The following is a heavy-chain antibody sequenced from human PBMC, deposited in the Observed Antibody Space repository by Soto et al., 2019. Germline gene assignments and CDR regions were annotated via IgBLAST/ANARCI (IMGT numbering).Heavy chain of an antibody. Sequence: GGSLRLSWAGSEVSFRQCWMSWVRQAPGKGLEWEASIRPAGSESYYVGSVKGRFTASRDNAQKSLYLQMNGLRDDDTAVYYCAREAWWGQGT. J-gene: IGHJ4*02. V-gene: IGHV3-7*01. CDR1: EVSFRQCW. CDR2: IRPAGSES. CDR3: AREAW.